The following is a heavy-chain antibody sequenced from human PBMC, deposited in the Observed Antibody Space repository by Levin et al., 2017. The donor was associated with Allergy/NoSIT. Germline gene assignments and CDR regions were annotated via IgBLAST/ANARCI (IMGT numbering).Heavy chain of an antibody. CDR2: INWNGGNI. CDR3: VRDIYLGQWPQQYGMDV. V-gene: IGHV3-9*01. CDR1: GFIFGDHT. D-gene: IGHD6-19*01. Sequence: SLKISCAASGFIFGDHTMHWVRQRPGKGLEWVSIINWNGGNIAYADSVKGRFTISRDNAKNSLYLQMSSLRVEDTALYYCVRDIYLGQWPQQYGMDVWGRGTTVTVSS. J-gene: IGHJ6*02.